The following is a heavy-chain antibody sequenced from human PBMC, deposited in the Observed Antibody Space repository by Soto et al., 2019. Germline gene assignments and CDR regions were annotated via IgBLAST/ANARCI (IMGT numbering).Heavy chain of an antibody. V-gene: IGHV3-21*01. Sequence: EVQLVESGGGLVKPGGSLRLSCAASGFTFSSYSMNWVRQAPGKGLEWVSSISSSSSYIYYADSVKGRFTISRDNAKNSLYLQMNSLRAEDTAVYYCARRPAGSGSYNFDYWGQGTLVTVSS. CDR3: ARRPAGSGSYNFDY. J-gene: IGHJ4*02. CDR1: GFTFSSYS. D-gene: IGHD3-10*01. CDR2: ISSSSSYI.